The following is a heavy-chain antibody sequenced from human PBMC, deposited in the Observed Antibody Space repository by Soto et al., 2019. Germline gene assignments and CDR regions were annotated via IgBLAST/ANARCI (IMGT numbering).Heavy chain of an antibody. J-gene: IGHJ6*02. CDR2: IIPVFGRA. CDR1: GGTFSSFL. D-gene: IGHD5-18*01. V-gene: IGHV1-69*01. CDR3: ILDCTSMSCYGYLGVDV. Sequence: QVQLIQSGAEVKTPGSSVKVSCKASGGTFSSFLMGWVRQAPGQGLEWMGGIIPVFGRATYSQEFQGRVTMTADDSTSTVYRELSGLKSEDTAVYYCILDCTSMSCYGYLGVDVWGQGTTVTVSS.